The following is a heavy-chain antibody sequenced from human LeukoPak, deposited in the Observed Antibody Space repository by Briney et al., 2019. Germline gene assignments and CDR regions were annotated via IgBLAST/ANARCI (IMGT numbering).Heavy chain of an antibody. Sequence: GGSLRLSCAASGFTFSSFGMNWVRQAPGKGLEWVSAISGSGGSTYYADSVKGRFAISRDNSKNTPYLQMNSLRAEDTAVYYCAKEVTMVRGVIPDVWGKRTTVTISS. V-gene: IGHV3-23*01. CDR2: ISGSGGST. J-gene: IGHJ6*04. CDR3: AKEVTMVRGVIPDV. CDR1: GFTFSSFG. D-gene: IGHD3-10*01.